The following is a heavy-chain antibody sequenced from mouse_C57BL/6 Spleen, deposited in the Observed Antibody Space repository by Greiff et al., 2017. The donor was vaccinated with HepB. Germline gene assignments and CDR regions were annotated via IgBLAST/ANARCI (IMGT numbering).Heavy chain of an antibody. V-gene: IGHV1-5*01. CDR3: TRTPTLYYGSDWYFDV. Sequence: VQLQQSGTVLARPGASVKMSCKTSGYTFTNYWMHWVKQRPGQGLEWIGAIYPGNSDTSYNQKFKGKAKLTAVTSASTAYMELSSLTNEDSAVYYCTRTPTLYYGSDWYFDVWGTGTTVTVSS. CDR1: GYTFTNYW. CDR2: IYPGNSDT. D-gene: IGHD1-1*01. J-gene: IGHJ1*03.